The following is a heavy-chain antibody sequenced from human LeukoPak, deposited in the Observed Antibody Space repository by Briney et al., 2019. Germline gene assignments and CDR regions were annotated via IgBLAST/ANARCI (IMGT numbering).Heavy chain of an antibody. Sequence: ASVKVSCKASGYTFTGYYIHWVRQAPGQGLAWMGWINPNSGGTHNVQKFQGRVTMTRDTSISTAYMELSRLRSNDTAVYYWATAPPVYCSGGSCYSSEYSQHWGQGTLVTVSS. J-gene: IGHJ1*01. CDR2: INPNSGGT. V-gene: IGHV1-2*02. CDR1: GYTFTGYY. D-gene: IGHD2-15*01. CDR3: ATAPPVYCSGGSCYSSEYSQH.